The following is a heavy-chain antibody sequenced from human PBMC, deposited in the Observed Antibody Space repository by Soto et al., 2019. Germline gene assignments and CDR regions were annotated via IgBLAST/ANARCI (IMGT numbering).Heavy chain of an antibody. CDR2: VYSSGHT. J-gene: IGHJ5*02. CDR1: GGSLTSYY. CDR3: VRGQGNDLFDT. V-gene: IGHV4-59*01. D-gene: IGHD3-16*01. Sequence: SETLSLTCTVSGGSLTSYYWTWIRQPPGKGLELIGYVYSSGHTNYNPSLQSRVTISADTSQNVLSLNLTSVTAAHTAVYYCVRGQGNDLFDTLSQGNLDPVSS.